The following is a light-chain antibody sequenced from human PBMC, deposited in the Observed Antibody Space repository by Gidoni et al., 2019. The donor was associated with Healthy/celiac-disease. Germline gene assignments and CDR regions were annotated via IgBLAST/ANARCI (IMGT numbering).Light chain of an antibody. CDR1: SGSIASIY. CDR3: QSYDSSNHWV. CDR2: EDN. Sequence: FMLTQPHSVSESPGKPVTISCTRSSGSIASIYVQWYQQRPGSAPTTVIYEDNQRPSGVPDRFSGSIDSSSNSASLTISGLKTEDEADYYCQSYDSSNHWVFGGGTKLTVL. J-gene: IGLJ3*02. V-gene: IGLV6-57*04.